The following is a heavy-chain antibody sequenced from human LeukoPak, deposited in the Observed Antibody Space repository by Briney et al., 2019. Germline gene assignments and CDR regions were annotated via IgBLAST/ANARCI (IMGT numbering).Heavy chain of an antibody. Sequence: PGTSLRLSCVVSGFTIGNHGMHWVRQAPGKGLEWVAMISHDGGSEHYGDSVKGRFTISRDNAKNSLYLQVNSLRAEDTAVYYCARDKSVYYDTSGSRFDYWGQGTLVAVSS. CDR1: GFTIGNHG. CDR2: ISHDGGSE. CDR3: ARDKSVYYDTSGSRFDY. D-gene: IGHD3-22*01. J-gene: IGHJ4*02. V-gene: IGHV3-30*03.